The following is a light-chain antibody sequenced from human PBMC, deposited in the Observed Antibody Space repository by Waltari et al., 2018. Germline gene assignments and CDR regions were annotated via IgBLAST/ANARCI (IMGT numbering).Light chain of an antibody. CDR1: QHVNTF. Sequence: DIQMTQSPPSLAASIGDKVTITCRASQHVNTFLYWFQQTPGKAPKLLIYSASTLQTGVPSRFRGTGSGTDFTLTISGLQPEDVATYFCQQVSSLPLTFGGGTRVEI. V-gene: IGKV1-39*01. CDR3: QQVSSLPLT. CDR2: SAS. J-gene: IGKJ4*01.